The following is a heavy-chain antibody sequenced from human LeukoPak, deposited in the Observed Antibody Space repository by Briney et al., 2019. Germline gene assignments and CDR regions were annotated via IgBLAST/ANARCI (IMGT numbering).Heavy chain of an antibody. J-gene: IGHJ4*02. Sequence: QPSETLSLTCAVYGGSFSGYYWSWIRQPPGKGLEWIGEMNHSGSTNYNPSLKSRVTISVDTSKNQFSLKLSSVTAADTAVYYCAREGSDYVWGSYTYWGQGTLVTVSS. CDR1: GGSFSGYY. V-gene: IGHV4-34*01. CDR2: MNHSGST. D-gene: IGHD3-16*01. CDR3: AREGSDYVWGSYTY.